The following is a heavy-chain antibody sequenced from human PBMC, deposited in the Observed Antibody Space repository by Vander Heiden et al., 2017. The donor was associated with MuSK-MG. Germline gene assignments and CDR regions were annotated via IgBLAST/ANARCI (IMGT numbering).Heavy chain of an antibody. V-gene: IGHV3-30*04. Sequence: QVQLVESGGGVVQPGRSLRLSCAASGFPFSSYAMHWVRQAPGKGLEWVAVRSDDGSNKYYADSVKGRFTISRDNSKNTLYLQMNSLRAEDTAVYYCASPTVTTSNWFDPWGQGTLVTVAA. CDR3: ASPTVTTSNWFDP. D-gene: IGHD4-17*01. J-gene: IGHJ5*02. CDR1: GFPFSSYA. CDR2: RSDDGSNK.